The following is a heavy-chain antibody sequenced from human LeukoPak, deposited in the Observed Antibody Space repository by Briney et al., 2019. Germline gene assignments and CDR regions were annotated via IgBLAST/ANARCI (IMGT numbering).Heavy chain of an antibody. CDR1: GYTFTGYY. Sequence: ASVKVSCKASGYTFTGYYMHWVRQAPGQGREWMGWINPNSGGTNYAQKFQGGVTMTRDTSISAAYMEPSRLRSEDTAVYYWARELGVPPDCSSTSCYLDYWGQGTLVTVSS. CDR3: ARELGVPPDCSSTSCYLDY. D-gene: IGHD2-2*01. J-gene: IGHJ4*02. V-gene: IGHV1-2*02. CDR2: INPNSGGT.